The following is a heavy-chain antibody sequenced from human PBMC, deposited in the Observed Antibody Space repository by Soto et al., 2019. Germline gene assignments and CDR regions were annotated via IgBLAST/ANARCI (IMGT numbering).Heavy chain of an antibody. V-gene: IGHV3-23*01. CDR1: GFTFSSYA. J-gene: IGHJ1*01. CDR3: AKDPHYDFWSGYYPDAPGGSYFQH. D-gene: IGHD3-3*01. CDR2: ISGSGGST. Sequence: GVSLRLSCAASGFTFSSYAMSWVRQAPGKGLEWVSAISGSGGSTYYADSVKGRFTISRDNSKNTLYLQMNSLRAEDTAVYYCAKDPHYDFWSGYYPDAPGGSYFQHWGQGTPVTVSS.